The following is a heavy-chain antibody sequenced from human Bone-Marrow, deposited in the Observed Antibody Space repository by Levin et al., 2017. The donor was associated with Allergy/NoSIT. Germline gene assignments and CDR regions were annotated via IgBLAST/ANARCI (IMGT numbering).Heavy chain of an antibody. CDR3: ARGATYSSGWTDY. V-gene: IGHV4-38-2*01. Sequence: SQTLSLPCAVSGYSINSGHYWGWIGQPPGKGLEWIGNIFHSGSTYYNPSLKSRVTISVDTSKNQFSLKLSSVTAADTAVYYCARGATYSSGWTDYWGQGILVTVSS. D-gene: IGHD6-25*01. J-gene: IGHJ4*02. CDR2: IFHSGST. CDR1: GYSINSGHY.